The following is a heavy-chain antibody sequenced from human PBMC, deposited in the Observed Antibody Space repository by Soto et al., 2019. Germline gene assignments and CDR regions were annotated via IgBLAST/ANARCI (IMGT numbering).Heavy chain of an antibody. CDR3: AKGGRQWLVTSDFNY. D-gene: IGHD6-19*01. CDR2: VSHDGRNT. Sequence: PGGFLRLSCAASGVTFIDYAMHWVRQAPGKGLEWVAVVSHDGRNTHYADSVKGRFTISRDSSKNTVSLEMTSLRAEDTAVYYCAKGGRQWLVTSDFNYWGQGALVTVSS. CDR1: GVTFIDYA. J-gene: IGHJ4*02. V-gene: IGHV3-30*18.